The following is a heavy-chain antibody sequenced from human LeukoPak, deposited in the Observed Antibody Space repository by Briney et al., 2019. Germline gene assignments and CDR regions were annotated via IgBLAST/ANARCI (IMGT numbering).Heavy chain of an antibody. CDR2: ISDDGSYT. Sequence: GGSLRLSCAASGFSFSSHWVHRVRQAPGKGLVWVSRISDDGSYTSNVDSVKGRFTISRDNVNNMLYLHMNSLRAEDAAVYYCASFGISWRSSYWGQGTLVTVSS. CDR1: GFSFSSHW. V-gene: IGHV3-74*01. J-gene: IGHJ4*02. CDR3: ASFGISWRSSY. D-gene: IGHD2-21*01.